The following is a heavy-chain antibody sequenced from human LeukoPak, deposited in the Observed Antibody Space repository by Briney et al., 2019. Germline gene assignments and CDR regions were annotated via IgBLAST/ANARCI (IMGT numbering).Heavy chain of an antibody. Sequence: ASVKVSCKASGYTFTSYGISWVRQAPGQGLEWMGWISAYNGNTNYAQKFQGRVTMTRDTSISTAYMELSRLRSDDTAVYYCARAMAYYYYYYYMDVWGKGTTVTVSS. V-gene: IGHV1-18*01. D-gene: IGHD3-10*01. CDR3: ARAMAYYYYYYYMDV. J-gene: IGHJ6*03. CDR2: ISAYNGNT. CDR1: GYTFTSYG.